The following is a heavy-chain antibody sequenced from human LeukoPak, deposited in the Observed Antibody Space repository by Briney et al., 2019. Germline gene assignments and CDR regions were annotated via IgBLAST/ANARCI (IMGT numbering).Heavy chain of an antibody. V-gene: IGHV3-7*01. CDR1: GFTFGIYW. Sequence: PGGSLRLSCVASGFTFGIYWMSWVRQAPGRGPEWLAIIKEDGSVIWDVESVRGRFTISRDNAKNSVYLEMNSLRAEDTAVYYCARGSGRQQLEQNYWGQGNLVTVSS. CDR2: IKEDGSVI. D-gene: IGHD6-13*01. CDR3: ARGSGRQQLEQNY. J-gene: IGHJ4*02.